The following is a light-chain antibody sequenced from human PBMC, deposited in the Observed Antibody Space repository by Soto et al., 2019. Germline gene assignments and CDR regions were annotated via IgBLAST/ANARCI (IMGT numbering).Light chain of an antibody. Sequence: EIVMPQSTATLSVSPAVRATMXGRASQSVSSNLAWYQQKPGQAPRLLIYAASIRAPGIPDKFSGTGSGTDYSLTIDRLEPEDSAVYYCHQYDNAPQTFGQGTKVDIK. CDR2: AAS. CDR1: QSVSSN. CDR3: HQYDNAPQT. J-gene: IGKJ2*01. V-gene: IGKV3D-15*02.